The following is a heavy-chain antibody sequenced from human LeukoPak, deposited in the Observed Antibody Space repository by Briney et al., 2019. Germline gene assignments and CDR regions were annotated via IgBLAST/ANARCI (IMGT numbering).Heavy chain of an antibody. D-gene: IGHD6-13*01. CDR2: ISAYNGNT. J-gene: IGHJ4*02. CDR3: ARDRDIEAAGTSGY. V-gene: IGHV1-18*01. Sequence: ASVKVYCKASGYTFTSYGISWVRQAPGQGLEWMGWISAYNGNTNYAQKLQGRVTMTTDTSTSTAYMELRSLRSDDTAVYYCARDRDIEAAGTSGYWGQGTLVTVSS. CDR1: GYTFTSYG.